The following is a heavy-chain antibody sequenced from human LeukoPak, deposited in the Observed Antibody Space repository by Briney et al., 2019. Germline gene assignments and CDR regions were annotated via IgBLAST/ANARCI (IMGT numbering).Heavy chain of an antibody. V-gene: IGHV3-23*01. J-gene: IGHJ4*02. CDR1: GFTFGSYA. CDR3: AKGVYYYDSSGYYYGY. D-gene: IGHD3-22*01. CDR2: ISGSAMST. Sequence: GGSLRLSCAVSGFTFGSYAMSWVRQAPGKGLEWVSGISGSAMSTYYADSVKGRFTISRDNSKNTLYLQMNSLRAEDTAVYYCAKGVYYYDSSGYYYGYWGQGTLVTVSS.